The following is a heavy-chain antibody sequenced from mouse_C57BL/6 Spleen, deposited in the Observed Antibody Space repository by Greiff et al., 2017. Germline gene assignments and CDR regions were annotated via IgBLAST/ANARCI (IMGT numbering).Heavy chain of an antibody. Sequence: VQLKESGGDLVKPGGSLKLSCAASGFTFSSYGMSWVRQTPDKRLEWVETISSGGSYTYYPDSVKGRFTISRDNAKNTLYLQMSSLKSEDTAMYYCARITTVVEGAWFAYWGQGTLVTVSA. CDR3: ARITTVVEGAWFAY. V-gene: IGHV5-6*01. D-gene: IGHD1-1*01. J-gene: IGHJ3*01. CDR2: ISSGGSYT. CDR1: GFTFSSYG.